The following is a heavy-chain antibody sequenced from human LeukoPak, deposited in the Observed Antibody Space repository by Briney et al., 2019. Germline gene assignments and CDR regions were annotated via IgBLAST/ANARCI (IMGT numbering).Heavy chain of an antibody. CDR3: AREGLSSSGSYLNCFDP. Sequence: SETLSLTCTVSGGSISNYYWSWFRQPPGKGLEWIGYIYYSGSTKYNPSLKSRATISVDTSKNQFSLKLSSVTAADTAVYYCAREGLSSSGSYLNCFDPWGQGTLVTVSS. V-gene: IGHV4-59*01. CDR1: GGSISNYY. D-gene: IGHD1-26*01. J-gene: IGHJ5*02. CDR2: IYYSGST.